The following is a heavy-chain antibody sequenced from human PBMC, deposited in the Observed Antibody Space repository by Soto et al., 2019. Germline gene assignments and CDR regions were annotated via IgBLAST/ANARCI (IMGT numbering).Heavy chain of an antibody. CDR3: AGIGEDVYYGLDC. V-gene: IGHV4-4*07. CDR2: IYSRGDT. J-gene: IGHJ6*02. Sequence: TSETTYLTSSVSGGSMRSYYWNWLRQPAGKGLEWIGRIYSRGDTNYNPSVKSRVTMSVDTSKNEFSLRLNSVTAADTAVYYCAGIGEDVYYGLDCWGPGTTDTV. D-gene: IGHD3-16*01. CDR1: GGSMRSYY.